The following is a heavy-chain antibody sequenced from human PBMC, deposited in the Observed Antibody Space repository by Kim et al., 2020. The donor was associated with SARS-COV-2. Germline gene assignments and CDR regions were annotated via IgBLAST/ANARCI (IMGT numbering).Heavy chain of an antibody. CDR1: GFSFSNYA. CDR2: ISYDGTNK. CDR3: ARKPTTSSWSYYFEY. Sequence: GGSLTLSCAASGFSFSNYAMFWVRQAPGKGLEWVALISYDGTNKDYADSVKGRFTISRDNSKSTLYLQMNSLRVADTAVYFCARKPTTSSWSYYFEYWG. D-gene: IGHD6-13*01. J-gene: IGHJ4*01. V-gene: IGHV3-30*04.